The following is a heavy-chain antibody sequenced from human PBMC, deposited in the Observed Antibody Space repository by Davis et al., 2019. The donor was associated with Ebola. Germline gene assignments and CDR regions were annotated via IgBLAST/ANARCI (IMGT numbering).Heavy chain of an antibody. D-gene: IGHD4-11*01. Sequence: GGSLRLSCAVSGFTFSDYYMSWIRQAPGKGLEWVAYISTSSRTIYYADSVKGRFTISRDNAQSSLYLQMNSLKVEDTAVYYCARIELTTIRLVDYWGQGTLVTVSS. CDR1: GFTFSDYY. CDR2: ISTSSRTI. J-gene: IGHJ4*02. CDR3: ARIELTTIRLVDY. V-gene: IGHV3-11*04.